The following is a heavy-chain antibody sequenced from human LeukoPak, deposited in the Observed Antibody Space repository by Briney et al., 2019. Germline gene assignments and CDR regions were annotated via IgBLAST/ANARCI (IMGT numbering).Heavy chain of an antibody. CDR1: GYTFNGYY. J-gene: IGHJ4*02. V-gene: IGHV1-2*02. Sequence: GASVKDSCKASGYTFNGYYMHWVRPAAGQGLEWMGWINPNSGGTNYAQKFQGRVTMTRATSISTAYMELSRLRSDDTAVYYCARDGTYCGGDCYSDYWGQGTLVTVSS. CDR3: ARDGTYCGGDCYSDY. CDR2: INPNSGGT. D-gene: IGHD2-21*02.